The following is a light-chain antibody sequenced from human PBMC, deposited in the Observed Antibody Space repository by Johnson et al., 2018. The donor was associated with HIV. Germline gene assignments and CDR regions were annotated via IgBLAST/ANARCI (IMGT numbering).Light chain of an antibody. Sequence: GQKVTISCSGSSSNIGNHYVFWHQQLPGTAPKLLIYDNNKRPSGLPDRFSGSKSGTSATLGITGLQTGDEADYYCGTWDSSLSAHYVFGTGTKVNVL. CDR1: SSNIGNHY. J-gene: IGLJ1*01. V-gene: IGLV1-51*01. CDR2: DNN. CDR3: GTWDSSLSAHYV.